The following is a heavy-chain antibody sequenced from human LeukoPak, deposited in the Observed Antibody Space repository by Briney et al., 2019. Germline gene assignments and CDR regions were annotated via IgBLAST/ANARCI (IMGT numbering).Heavy chain of an antibody. CDR1: GGSIASGGYY. J-gene: IGHJ5*02. Sequence: SETLSLTCTVSGGSIASGGYYWSWLRQPAGKGLEWIGRVYTSGTTNYNPSLRSRVTILLEMSKNQFSLKLSSVTAADTAVYYCARAPRYCSGNSCSHRNWFDPWGQGTLVTVSS. CDR2: VYTSGTT. CDR3: ARAPRYCSGNSCSHRNWFDP. V-gene: IGHV4-61*02. D-gene: IGHD2-15*01.